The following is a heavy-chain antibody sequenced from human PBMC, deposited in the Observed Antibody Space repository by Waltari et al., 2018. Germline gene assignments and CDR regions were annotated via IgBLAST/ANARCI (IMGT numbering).Heavy chain of an antibody. V-gene: IGHV5-10-1*03. D-gene: IGHD6-19*01. J-gene: IGHJ2*01. Sequence: EVQLVQSGVEVTKPGESLRISCKGSGYTFSDYKITWVRQMPGKGLEWMGIIDPSDSSTNYSPSFQGHVTISLDKSISTAYLQWNSLEASDTAIFYCAIAGAGNFDLWGRGTLVTVSS. CDR2: IDPSDSST. CDR3: AIAGAGNFDL. CDR1: GYTFSDYK.